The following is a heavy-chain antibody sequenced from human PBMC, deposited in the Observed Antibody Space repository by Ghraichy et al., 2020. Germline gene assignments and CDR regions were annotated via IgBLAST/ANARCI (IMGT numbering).Heavy chain of an antibody. J-gene: IGHJ6*02. D-gene: IGHD2/OR15-2a*01. CDR1: RGSFSCYY. Sequence: SETLSLTCAVYRGSFSCYYWTWIRQPPGKGLEWIGEINHRGSTSYNPSLKSRIFISKDTSKNQFSLKLSSVTAADTAVYYCARGTNRDGLDVWGQGTMVTVSS. V-gene: IGHV4-34*01. CDR3: ARGTNRDGLDV. CDR2: INHRGST.